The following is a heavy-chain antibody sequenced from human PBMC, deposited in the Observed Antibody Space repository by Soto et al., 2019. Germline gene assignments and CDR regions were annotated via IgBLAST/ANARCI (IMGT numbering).Heavy chain of an antibody. V-gene: IGHV1-3*01. CDR3: ARDAPPSDCSGGSGYRAYYTNWFDP. Sequence: ASVNVSCKACGYTFTRYAMHWLRQAPGQGLAWMGWVNAGNGNTNNSQKFHGRVTMTRDTSANTAYMALSSLRSEDTAVYYCARDAPPSDCSGGSGYRAYYTNWFDPWGQGTLVTVSS. CDR1: GYTFTRYA. D-gene: IGHD2-15*01. CDR2: VNAGNGNT. J-gene: IGHJ5*02.